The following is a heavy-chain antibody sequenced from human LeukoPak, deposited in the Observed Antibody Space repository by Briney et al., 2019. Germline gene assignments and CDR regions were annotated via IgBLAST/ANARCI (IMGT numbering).Heavy chain of an antibody. CDR1: GFTFSSYW. CDR2: IKQDGSEK. V-gene: IGHV3-7*01. J-gene: IGHJ4*02. Sequence: GGSLRLSCAASGFTFSSYWMSWVRQAPGKGLEWVANIKQDGSEKYYADSVKGRFTISRDNAKNSMYLQMNSLRAEDTAVYYCARPYSSGWYAQFDCWGQGTLVTVSS. D-gene: IGHD6-19*01. CDR3: ARPYSSGWYAQFDC.